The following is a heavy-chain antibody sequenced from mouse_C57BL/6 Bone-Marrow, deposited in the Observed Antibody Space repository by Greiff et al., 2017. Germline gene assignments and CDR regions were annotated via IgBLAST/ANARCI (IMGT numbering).Heavy chain of an antibody. Sequence: VQLQQPGAELVKPGASVKMSCKASGYNFNSYWITWVKQRPGQGLEWIGDIYPGSGSTNYNEKFKSKATMTVDTSSSTAYMQLSSLTSEDSAVYYCARPYYSNYWYFDVWGTGTTVTVSS. CDR1: GYNFNSYW. CDR3: ARPYYSNYWYFDV. J-gene: IGHJ1*03. V-gene: IGHV1-55*01. CDR2: IYPGSGST. D-gene: IGHD2-5*01.